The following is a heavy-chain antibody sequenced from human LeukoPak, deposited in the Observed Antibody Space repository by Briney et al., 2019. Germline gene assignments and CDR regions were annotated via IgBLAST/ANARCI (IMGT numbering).Heavy chain of an antibody. D-gene: IGHD3-10*01. CDR3: ARVYYHGSGSNYFDY. Sequence: GSLRLSCAASGFTFSSYEMNWVRQAPGKGLEWIGSINYSGTTYYNPSLKSRVTISLDTSRNQFSLNLGSVTAAETAIYYCARVYYHGSGSNYFDYWGQGMLVTVSS. J-gene: IGHJ4*02. CDR1: GFTFSSYE. CDR2: INYSGTT. V-gene: IGHV4-38-2*01.